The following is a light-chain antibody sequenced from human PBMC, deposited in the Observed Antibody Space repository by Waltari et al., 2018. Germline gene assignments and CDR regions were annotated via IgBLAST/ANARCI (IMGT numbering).Light chain of an antibody. CDR1: QSISSW. Sequence: DIQMTQSPSTLSASVGDRVTITCRASQSISSWLAWYQQKPGKAPKLLIYKASSLESGVPSRFSGSRSGTEFTLTISSLQPDDFATYYCQQYNSSYTFGQGTKLEIK. J-gene: IGKJ2*01. V-gene: IGKV1-5*03. CDR2: KAS. CDR3: QQYNSSYT.